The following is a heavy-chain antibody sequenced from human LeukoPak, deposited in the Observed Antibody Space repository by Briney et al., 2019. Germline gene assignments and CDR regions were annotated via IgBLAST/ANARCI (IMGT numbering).Heavy chain of an antibody. CDR3: AKKGIAAADAFDI. V-gene: IGHV5-51*01. D-gene: IGHD6-13*01. J-gene: IGHJ3*02. CDR1: GYSFTSYW. Sequence: GESLKISCKGSGYSFTSYWIGWVRQMPGKGLEWMGIIDPGDSDTRYSPSFQGQVTISADKSTSTAYLQWNSVKASDTAMYYCAKKGIAAADAFDIWGQGTMVTVSS. CDR2: IDPGDSDT.